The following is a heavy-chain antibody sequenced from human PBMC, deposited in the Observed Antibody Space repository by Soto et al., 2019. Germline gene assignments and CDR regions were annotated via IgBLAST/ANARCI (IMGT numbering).Heavy chain of an antibody. CDR2: FTNSGTSK. CDR3: ESESRPGYNSGWSSFDS. J-gene: IGHJ4*02. CDR1: GFTFSDYY. D-gene: IGHD6-19*01. V-gene: IGHV3-11*01. Sequence: GGSLRLSCAASGFTFSDYYLGWVRQAPGKGLEWIAYFTNSGTSKYYADSVRGRFTLSRDNAKNSLYLQMNSLRTEDTAVYFCESESRPGYNSGWSSFDSWGQGTLVTVSS.